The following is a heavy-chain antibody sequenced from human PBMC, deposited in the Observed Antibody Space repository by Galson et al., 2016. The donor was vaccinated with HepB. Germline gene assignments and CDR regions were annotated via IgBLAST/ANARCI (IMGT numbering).Heavy chain of an antibody. J-gene: IGHJ4*02. D-gene: IGHD3-22*01. CDR2: INYSGFT. Sequence: SETLSLTCTVSGDSISSSSYYWVWIRQPPGKGLEWIGSINYSGFTFHNPSLRSRVTVSVDTSKNQFSLTLSSVTAADTDLYYCARQAYSYDSRGVYHRHPDFWGQGILVTVSS. V-gene: IGHV4-39*01. CDR1: GDSISSSSYY. CDR3: ARQAYSYDSRGVYHRHPDF.